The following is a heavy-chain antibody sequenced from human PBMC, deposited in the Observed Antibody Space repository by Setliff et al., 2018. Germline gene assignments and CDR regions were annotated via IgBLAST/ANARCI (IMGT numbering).Heavy chain of an antibody. CDR1: GYNFINYW. D-gene: IGHD6-13*01. V-gene: IGHV5-51*01. J-gene: IGHJ4*02. Sequence: GESLKISCKGSGYNFINYWIGWVRQMPGKGLEWMGIIYPSDSDIRYSPSFQGQVTISADKAISTAYLQWSSLKASDTAIYYCSRPAYSSRWYEIKGFDYWGQGTLVTVSS. CDR3: SRPAYSSRWYEIKGFDY. CDR2: IYPSDSDI.